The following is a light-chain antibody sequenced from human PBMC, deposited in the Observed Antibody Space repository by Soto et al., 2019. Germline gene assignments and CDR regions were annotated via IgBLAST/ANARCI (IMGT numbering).Light chain of an antibody. CDR1: NSNIGRYS. CDR3: AAWDDNLNGPL. Sequence: QSALTQPPSLSGTPGQRVTISCSGRNSNIGRYSVNWYQHFPGTAPKILIYSDDERPSGVPDRFSGPKSGTSASLAISGLQSEDEDEYYCAAWDDNLNGPLFGGGTKLTVL. CDR2: SDD. V-gene: IGLV1-44*01. J-gene: IGLJ3*02.